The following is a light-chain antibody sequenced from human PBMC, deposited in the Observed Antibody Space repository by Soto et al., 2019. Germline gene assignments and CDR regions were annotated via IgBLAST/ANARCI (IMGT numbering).Light chain of an antibody. CDR3: QQYKSYSSVT. V-gene: IGKV1-5*03. CDR2: KAS. Sequence: DIQMTQSPSTLSASVGDRVTITCRATRNINNWLAWYQQKPWKAPNLLIYKASSLESGVSSRFSGSGSGTEFTLTISSLQPYDSAPYYCQQYKSYSSVTFGQGTKLQIK. CDR1: RNINNW. J-gene: IGKJ2*01.